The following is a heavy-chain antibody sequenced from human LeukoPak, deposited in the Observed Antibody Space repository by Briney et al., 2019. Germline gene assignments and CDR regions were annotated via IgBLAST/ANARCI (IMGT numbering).Heavy chain of an antibody. CDR1: GFTFDDYD. Sequence: GGSLRLSCAASGFTFDDYDMSWVRQGPGKGLEWVSGINWKGGYTGYADSVKGRFTISRDNAKKSLYLQMNSLRADDTALYYCARFGDYGEYWGQGTLVTVSS. J-gene: IGHJ4*02. D-gene: IGHD3-10*01. CDR2: INWKGGYT. CDR3: ARFGDYGEY. V-gene: IGHV3-20*04.